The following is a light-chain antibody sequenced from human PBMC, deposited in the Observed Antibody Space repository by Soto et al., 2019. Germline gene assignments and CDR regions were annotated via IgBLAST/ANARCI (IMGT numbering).Light chain of an antibody. V-gene: IGLV1-44*01. CDR2: MNH. CDR3: AAWDDSLDGHVI. CDR1: SSNIGSNI. J-gene: IGLJ2*01. Sequence: QSVLTQPPSASGTPGQRVTISCSGTSSNIGSNIVNWYQQLPGTAPKLLIYMNHRRHSAAPDRFSGSKSGTSASLDISGLQSEDEADCSCAAWDDSLDGHVIFGGGTKLTVL.